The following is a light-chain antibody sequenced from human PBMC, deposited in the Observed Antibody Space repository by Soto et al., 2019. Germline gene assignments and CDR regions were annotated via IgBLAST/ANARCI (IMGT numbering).Light chain of an antibody. V-gene: IGKV1-27*01. CDR1: RGIYTH. CDR2: GAS. J-gene: IGKJ1*01. CDR3: QTYDKAPWT. Sequence: DIPMAQSPSSLSASVGDRVTITCRASRGIYTHLAWYQQKPGNAPKLLIYGASTLQSGVPSRFSASGSGTDFFLTISGLQSEDVGTYFCQTYDKAPWTCGPGTRV.